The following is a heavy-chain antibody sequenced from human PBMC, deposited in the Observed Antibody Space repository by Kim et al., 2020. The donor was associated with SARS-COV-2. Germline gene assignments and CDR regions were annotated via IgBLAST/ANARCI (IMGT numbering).Heavy chain of an antibody. CDR1: GFTFSRPD. CDR2: IGTAADT. D-gene: IGHD6-19*01. CDR3: VREMTGSGWDPLDF. V-gene: IGHV3-13*01. J-gene: IGHJ4*02. Sequence: GGSLRLSCAASGFTFSRPDFHWVRQPAGKGLEWVSAIGTAADTYYEASVRGRFTISRDDAKNSLYLQMHGLRADDTAEYDCVREMTGSGWDPLDFWGQGT.